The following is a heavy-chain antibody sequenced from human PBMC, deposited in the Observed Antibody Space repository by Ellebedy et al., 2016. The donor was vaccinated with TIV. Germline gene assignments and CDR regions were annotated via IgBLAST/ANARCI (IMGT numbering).Heavy chain of an antibody. CDR2: IKSKTDGGTT. CDR1: GFTFSNAW. D-gene: IGHD5-18*01. Sequence: GGSLRLSXAASGFTFSNAWMSWVRQAPGKGLEWVGRIKSKTDGGTTDYAAPVKGRFTISRDDSKNTLYLQMNSLKTEDTAVYYCTTGGPIQLWFHYYYYMDVWGKGTTVTVSS. CDR3: TTGGPIQLWFHYYYYMDV. V-gene: IGHV3-15*01. J-gene: IGHJ6*03.